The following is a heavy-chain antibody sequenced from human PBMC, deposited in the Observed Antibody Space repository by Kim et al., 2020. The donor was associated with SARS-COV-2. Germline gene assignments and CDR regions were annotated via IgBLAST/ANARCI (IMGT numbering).Heavy chain of an antibody. CDR2: IKSQTDGGTT. CDR1: GFTFSSAW. D-gene: IGHD4-4*01. Sequence: GGSLRLSCAASGFTFSSAWMHWVRQAPGKGLEWVGRIKSQTDGGTTDYAAPVIGRFTISRDDSKSTVYLQMNSLKTEDTAVYYCTTRNLRRPAYDYWGQGTLVTVSS. V-gene: IGHV3-15*01. J-gene: IGHJ4*02. CDR3: TTRNLRRPAYDY.